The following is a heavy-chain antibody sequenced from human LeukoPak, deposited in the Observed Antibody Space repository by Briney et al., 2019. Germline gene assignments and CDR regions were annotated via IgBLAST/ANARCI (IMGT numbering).Heavy chain of an antibody. V-gene: IGHV4-34*01. CDR2: IYYSGST. CDR3: AQEAVAGSRRGIDY. CDR1: GGSFSGYY. D-gene: IGHD6-19*01. Sequence: PSETLSLTCAVYGGSFSGYYWSWIRQPPGKGLEWIGSIYYSGSTYYNPSLKSRVTISVDTSKNQFSLKLSSVTAADTAVYYCAQEAVAGSRRGIDYWGQGTLVTVSS. J-gene: IGHJ4*02.